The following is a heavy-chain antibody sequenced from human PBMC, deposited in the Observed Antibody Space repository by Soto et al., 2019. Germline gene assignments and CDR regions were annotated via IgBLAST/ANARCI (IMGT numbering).Heavy chain of an antibody. CDR1: GFIFSSYG. D-gene: IGHD3-10*01. CDR2: ISGSGGST. CDR3: ARTKYQYRSGGGDPPPYYYYGMDV. Sequence: HPGGSLRLSCAASGFIFSSYGMTWVRQAPGKGLEWVSVISGSGGSTYYAESVKGRFVISRDTSKSTLYLQLNSLRAEDTAVYYCARTKYQYRSGGGDPPPYYYYGMDVWGQGTKVTVSS. V-gene: IGHV3-23*01. J-gene: IGHJ6*02.